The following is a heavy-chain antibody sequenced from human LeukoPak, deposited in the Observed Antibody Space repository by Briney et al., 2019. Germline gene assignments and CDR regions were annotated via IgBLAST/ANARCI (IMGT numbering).Heavy chain of an antibody. J-gene: IGHJ6*03. Sequence: PSETLSLTCTVSGGSISSYYWSWIRQPPGKGLEWIGFIFYSGTTNYNPSLKSRVTISVDTSENQFSLNLSSVTAADTAVYYCARTGSGSYPTFFYYMDVWGKGTTVTISS. CDR3: ARTGSGSYPTFFYYMDV. D-gene: IGHD1-26*01. CDR2: IFYSGTT. V-gene: IGHV4-59*01. CDR1: GGSISSYY.